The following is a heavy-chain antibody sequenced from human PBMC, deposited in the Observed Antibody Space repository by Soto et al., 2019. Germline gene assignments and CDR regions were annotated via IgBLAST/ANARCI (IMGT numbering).Heavy chain of an antibody. J-gene: IGHJ6*02. D-gene: IGHD1-1*01. V-gene: IGHV1-69*13. CDR2: IIPIFGTA. CDR3: ARGSVGDWNVELEIGYYYYRMDV. Sequence: ASLKVSCKAYGVTFSSYAISWVGQAPGQGREWLGGIIPIFGTANYAQKFQGRVTITADESTSTAYMELSSLRSEDTAVYYCARGSVGDWNVELEIGYYYYRMDVWGQGTTVTTSS. CDR1: GVTFSSYA.